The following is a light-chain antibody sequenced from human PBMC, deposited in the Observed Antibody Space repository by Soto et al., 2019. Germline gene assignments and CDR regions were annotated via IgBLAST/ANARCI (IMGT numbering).Light chain of an antibody. CDR1: SSDVGGYNY. V-gene: IGLV2-14*01. CDR3: NSYAGDIIRFV. Sequence: QSVLTQPASVSGSPGQSITISCTGTSSDVGGYNYVSWYQQHPGKAPKLMIYEVSNRPSGVSNRFSGSKSGNTASLTISGLQAEDEADYYCNSYAGDIIRFVFGTGTKVTVL. J-gene: IGLJ1*01. CDR2: EVS.